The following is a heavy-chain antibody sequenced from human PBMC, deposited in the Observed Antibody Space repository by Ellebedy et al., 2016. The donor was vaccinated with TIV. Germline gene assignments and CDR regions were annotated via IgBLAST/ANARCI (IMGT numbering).Heavy chain of an antibody. J-gene: IGHJ4*02. CDR1: AYTFIGHY. CDR3: AREMLGDNKSFDY. D-gene: IGHD1-26*01. Sequence: ASVKVSCXASAYTFIGHYVHWVRQPPGQGLEWVGCINPTTGVTAYPPKFQGRVTVTGDTSISIVSMDLSSLRSDDTALYYCAREMLGDNKSFDYWGQGTLVTVSS. CDR2: INPTTGVT. V-gene: IGHV1-2*02.